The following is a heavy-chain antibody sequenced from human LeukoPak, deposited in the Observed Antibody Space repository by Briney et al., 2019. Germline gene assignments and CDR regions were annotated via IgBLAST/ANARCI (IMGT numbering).Heavy chain of an antibody. CDR2: ISWNSGSI. J-gene: IGHJ4*02. Sequence: GGSLRLSCAASGFIFNNYAMHWVRQPPGKGLEWVSGISWNSGSIDYADSVKGRFTISRDNAKNSLYLQMNSLRVEDTAFYYCAKDNRRHYTSGPNPDSLHWGQGALVTVSS. V-gene: IGHV3-9*01. CDR3: AKDNRRHYTSGPNPDSLH. D-gene: IGHD6-19*01. CDR1: GFIFNNYA.